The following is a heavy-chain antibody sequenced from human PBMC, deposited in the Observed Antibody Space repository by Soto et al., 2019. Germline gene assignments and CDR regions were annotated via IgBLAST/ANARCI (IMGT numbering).Heavy chain of an antibody. Sequence: QVQLVQSGAEVKKPGASVKVSCQASGYMFTSHDINWVRQAPGQGLEWMGRINPNSGGTGYAQKFQGRVTMTRDTSTSTAYIELSSLKSEDTAVYYCARGFLYVTGYYYYYMDVWGIGTTVTVSS. CDR1: GYMFTSHD. CDR2: INPNSGGT. D-gene: IGHD2-8*01. CDR3: ARGFLYVTGYYYYYMDV. J-gene: IGHJ6*03. V-gene: IGHV1-8*01.